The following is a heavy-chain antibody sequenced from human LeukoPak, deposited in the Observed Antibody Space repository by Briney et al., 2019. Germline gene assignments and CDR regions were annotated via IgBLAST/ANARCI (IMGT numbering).Heavy chain of an antibody. Sequence: SETLSLTCTVSGGSISSYYWSWIRQPAGKGLEWIGRIYTSGSTNYNPSLTSRVTISVDTSNNQFSLKLSSVTAADTAVYYCARGTIFGRYYFDYWGQGTLVTVSS. V-gene: IGHV4-4*07. D-gene: IGHD3-3*01. J-gene: IGHJ4*02. CDR1: GGSISSYY. CDR2: IYTSGST. CDR3: ARGTIFGRYYFDY.